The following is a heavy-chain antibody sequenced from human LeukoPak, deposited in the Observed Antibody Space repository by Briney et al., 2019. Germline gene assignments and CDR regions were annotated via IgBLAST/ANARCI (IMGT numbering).Heavy chain of an antibody. CDR3: AVYTNYYMDV. CDR2: INSDGSST. V-gene: IGHV3-74*01. Sequence: GGSLRLSCAASGFTFDDYAMHWVRQAPGKGLVWVSRINSDGSSTSYADSVKGRFTISRDNAKNTLYLQMNSLRAEDTAVYYCAVYTNYYMDVWGKGTTVTVSS. D-gene: IGHD1-14*01. J-gene: IGHJ6*03. CDR1: GFTFDDYA.